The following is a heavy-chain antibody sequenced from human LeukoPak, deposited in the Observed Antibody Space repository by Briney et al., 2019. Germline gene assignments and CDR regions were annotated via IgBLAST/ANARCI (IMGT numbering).Heavy chain of an antibody. CDR1: GGSVRGYY. CDR3: VRDWEGFNFDI. Sequence: SETLSLTCTVSGGSVRGYYWSWIRQPPGEGLEWIAYIHNSGGTNYNPSLKSRVTISVDTSKNQFSLKLRSVTAADTAVYYCVRDWEGFNFDIWGQGTMVTVSS. J-gene: IGHJ3*02. V-gene: IGHV4-59*02. D-gene: IGHD1-26*01. CDR2: IHNSGGT.